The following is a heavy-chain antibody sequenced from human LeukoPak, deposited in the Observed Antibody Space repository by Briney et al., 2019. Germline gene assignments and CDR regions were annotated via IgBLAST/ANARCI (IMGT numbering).Heavy chain of an antibody. CDR2: ISVRRNYR. CDR3: VRLRRNNDRSGYYYYYDY. CDR1: GYTFSDFS. Sequence: GGSLRLSCAASGYTFSDFSVNWVRPAPGKGLEWVSSISVRRNYRYYADSVRGRFTISRDDASDSLFLQMNSLRAEDTAVYFCVRLRRNNDRSGYYYYYDYWGQGTLVTVSS. J-gene: IGHJ4*02. D-gene: IGHD3-22*01. V-gene: IGHV3-21*01.